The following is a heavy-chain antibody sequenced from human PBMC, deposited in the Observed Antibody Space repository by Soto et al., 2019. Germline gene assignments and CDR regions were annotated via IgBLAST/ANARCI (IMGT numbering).Heavy chain of an antibody. D-gene: IGHD2-2*02. Sequence: ASVKVSCKASGYTFTSYGISWVRQAPGQGLEWMGWISAYNGNTNYAQKLQGRVTMTTDTSTSTAYMELRSLRSDDTAVYYRARFAVGYCSSTSCYTPDYWGQGTLVTVSS. CDR1: GYTFTSYG. J-gene: IGHJ4*02. V-gene: IGHV1-18*04. CDR3: ARFAVGYCSSTSCYTPDY. CDR2: ISAYNGNT.